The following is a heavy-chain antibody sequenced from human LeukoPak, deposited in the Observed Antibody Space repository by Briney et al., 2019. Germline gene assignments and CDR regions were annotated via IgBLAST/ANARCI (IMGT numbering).Heavy chain of an antibody. CDR3: ARERWRSGSYHDAFDV. Sequence: GGSLRLSCAASGFTFSDHYMQWVRRAPGKGLEWVGRIRDKANSYTTEYAASVKGRFTISIDDSKSSMYLQMNSLKTEDTAVYYCARERWRSGSYHDAFDVWGQGTMVTVSS. CDR1: GFTFSDHY. D-gene: IGHD1-26*01. CDR2: IRDKANSYTT. V-gene: IGHV3-72*01. J-gene: IGHJ3*01.